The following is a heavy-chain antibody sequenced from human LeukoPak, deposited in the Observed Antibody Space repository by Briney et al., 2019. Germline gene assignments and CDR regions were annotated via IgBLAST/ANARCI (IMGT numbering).Heavy chain of an antibody. CDR2: ISYDGSNK. Sequence: GRSLRLSCAASGFTFSSYAIHWVRQAPGKGLEWVVVISYDGSNKYYADSVKGRFTISRDDSKNTLYLQMNSLRAEDTAVYYCARDPGGLLYCYGMDVWGQGTTVTVSS. D-gene: IGHD3-3*01. CDR3: ARDPGGLLYCYGMDV. V-gene: IGHV3-30-3*01. CDR1: GFTFSSYA. J-gene: IGHJ6*02.